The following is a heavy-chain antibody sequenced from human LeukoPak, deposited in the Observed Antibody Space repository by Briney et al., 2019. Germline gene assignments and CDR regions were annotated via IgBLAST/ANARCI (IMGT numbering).Heavy chain of an antibody. CDR2: IWYDGSNK. CDR3: ARATPAGILTGYYFDY. CDR1: GFTFSSYG. J-gene: IGHJ4*02. D-gene: IGHD3-9*01. V-gene: IGHV3-33*01. Sequence: PGRSLRLSCAASGFTFSSYGMHWVRQAPGKGLEWVAVIWYDGSNKYSADSVKGRFTISRDNSKNTLYLQMYSLRAEDTAVYYCARATPAGILTGYYFDYRGQGTLVTVSS.